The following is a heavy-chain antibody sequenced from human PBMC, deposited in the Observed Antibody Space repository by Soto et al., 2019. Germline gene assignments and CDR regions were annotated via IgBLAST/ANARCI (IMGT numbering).Heavy chain of an antibody. CDR3: VREGSAWSRGD. CDR1: GFTFSDYY. V-gene: IGHV3-11*01. J-gene: IGHJ4*02. Sequence: PAGSLRLSCATSGFTFSDYYMSWIRQAPGKGLEWVSYISPTGDTIYYADSVKGRVTVSRDNAKNSLYLEMNSLRAGDTAVYYCVREGSAWSRGDWGQGTMVTVSS. D-gene: IGHD6-19*01. CDR2: ISPTGDTI.